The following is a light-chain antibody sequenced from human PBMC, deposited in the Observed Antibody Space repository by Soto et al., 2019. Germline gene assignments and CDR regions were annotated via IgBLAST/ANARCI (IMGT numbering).Light chain of an antibody. CDR3: QQYNNYSPLT. Sequence: DIQMTQSPSTMSASVGDRVTSTSRASQSINSWLAWYQQKPGKAPKLLIYDASSLESGVPSRFSGSGSGTEFTLTISRLQPDDFATYYCQQYNNYSPLTFGGGTKVDIK. CDR2: DAS. J-gene: IGKJ4*01. V-gene: IGKV1-5*01. CDR1: QSINSW.